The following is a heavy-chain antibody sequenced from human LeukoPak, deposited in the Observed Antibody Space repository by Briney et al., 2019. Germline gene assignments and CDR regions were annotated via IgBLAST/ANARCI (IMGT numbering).Heavy chain of an antibody. V-gene: IGHV3-23*01. Sequence: GGSLRLSCAASGFTFRTLAMNWVRQAPGKGLEWVSTISDNGRSTHYADSVEGRFTISRDNSKNTLDLQMNSLKDEDTAIYYCAKDVRPGGGGMDVWAKGPRSPSP. CDR3: AKDVRPGGGGMDV. CDR1: GFTFRTLA. J-gene: IGHJ6*02. D-gene: IGHD3-10*02. CDR2: ISDNGRST.